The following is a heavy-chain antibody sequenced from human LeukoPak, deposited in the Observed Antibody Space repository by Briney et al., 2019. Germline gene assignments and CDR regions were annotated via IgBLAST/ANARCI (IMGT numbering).Heavy chain of an antibody. V-gene: IGHV1-18*01. CDR2: ISAYNGNT. J-gene: IGHJ4*02. CDR3: ARGDYYGSGSYYNVLRENDY. CDR1: GYTFTSYG. D-gene: IGHD3-10*01. Sequence: GASVKVSCKASGYTFTSYGISWVRQAPGQGLEWMGWISAYNGNTNYAQKLQGRVTMTTDTSTSTAYMELRSLRSDDTAVYYCARGDYYGSGSYYNVLRENDYWGQGTLVTVSS.